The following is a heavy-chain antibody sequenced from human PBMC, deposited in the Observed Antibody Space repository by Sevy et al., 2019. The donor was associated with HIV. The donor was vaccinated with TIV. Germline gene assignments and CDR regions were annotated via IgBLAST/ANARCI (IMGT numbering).Heavy chain of an antibody. V-gene: IGHV3-48*02. CDR1: GFTFSSYS. Sequence: GGSLRLSCAASGFTFSSYSMNWVRQAPGKGLEWVSYISSSSSTIYYADSVKGRFTIPRDNAKNSLYLQMNSLRDEDTAVYYCARDGRGWFGENYYYGMDVWGQGTTVTVSS. CDR3: ARDGRGWFGENYYYGMDV. J-gene: IGHJ6*02. D-gene: IGHD3-10*01. CDR2: ISSSSSTI.